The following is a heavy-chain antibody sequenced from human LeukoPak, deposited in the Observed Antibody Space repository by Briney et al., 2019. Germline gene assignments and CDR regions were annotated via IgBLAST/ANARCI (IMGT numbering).Heavy chain of an antibody. CDR2: ISYDGSNK. CDR3: ARDPSSNYDFWSGYFGEYYGMDV. V-gene: IGHV3-30-3*01. CDR1: GFTFSSYA. D-gene: IGHD3-3*01. J-gene: IGHJ6*02. Sequence: QPGGSLRLSCAASGFTFSSYAMHWVRQAPGKGLEWVAVISYDGSNKYYADSVKGRFTISRDNSKNTLYLQMNSLRAEDTAVYYCARDPSSNYDFWSGYFGEYYGMDVWGQGTTVTVSS.